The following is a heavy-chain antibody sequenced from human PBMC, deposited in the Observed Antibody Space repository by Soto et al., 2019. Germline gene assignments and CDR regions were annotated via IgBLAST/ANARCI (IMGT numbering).Heavy chain of an antibody. D-gene: IGHD4-17*01. V-gene: IGHV3-23*01. CDR1: GFTFINLG. CDR3: AKVISTDYDY. Sequence: EVQLLESGGGLVQPGGSLRLSCAASGFTFINLGMSWVRQAPGKGLEWVSSISASGGSTNYADSVRGRFTVSRDNSQNTLFLEMNSLRAADTAVYYCAKVISTDYDYWGQGTLVTVSS. CDR2: ISASGGST. J-gene: IGHJ4*02.